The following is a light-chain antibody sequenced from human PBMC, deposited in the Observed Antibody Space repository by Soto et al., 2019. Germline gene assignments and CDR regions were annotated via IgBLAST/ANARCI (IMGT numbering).Light chain of an antibody. CDR1: QSVSSNY. J-gene: IGKJ3*01. V-gene: IGKV3-20*01. CDR2: GAS. Sequence: EIVLTQSPGTLSLSPGESAILSCRASQSVSSNYLAWYRQRPGQAPSLLIYGASSRATGIPDRFSGSGSGTEFTLTISSLQPDDFATYYCQQYNSFGPGTKVDI. CDR3: QQYNS.